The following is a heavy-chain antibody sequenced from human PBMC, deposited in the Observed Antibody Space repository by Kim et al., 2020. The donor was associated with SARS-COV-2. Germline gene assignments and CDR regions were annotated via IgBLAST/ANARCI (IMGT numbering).Heavy chain of an antibody. V-gene: IGHV4-39*01. Sequence: PALKSRVAISVDTSKSQFSLRLSSVTAADTAVYYCASPSHGIWWPSENDYWGQGTLVTVSS. CDR3: ASPSHGIWWPSENDY. J-gene: IGHJ4*02. D-gene: IGHD2-21*01.